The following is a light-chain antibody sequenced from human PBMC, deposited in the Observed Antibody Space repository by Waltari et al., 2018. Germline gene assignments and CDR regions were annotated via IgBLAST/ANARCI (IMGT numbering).Light chain of an antibody. Sequence: QSAXTQPRSVSGSPGQSVTIXCTGTSSXXXGXNYVSWYQQHPGKAPKLMIYDVSKRPSGVPDRFSGSKSGNTASLTISGLQXEDXADYYXCSYAGSLYXFXTGTKVTVL. CDR1: SSXXXGXNY. CDR3: CSYAGSLYX. V-gene: IGLV2-11*01. CDR2: DVS. J-gene: IGLJ1*01.